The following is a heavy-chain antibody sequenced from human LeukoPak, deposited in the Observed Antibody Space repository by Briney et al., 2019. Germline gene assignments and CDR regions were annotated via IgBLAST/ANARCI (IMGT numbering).Heavy chain of an antibody. CDR1: GGSISSRNW. Sequence: GTLSLTCTVSGGSISSRNWWSWVRQPPGKGLEWIGEVYHSGSTNYNPSLASRVTISVDKSKNQLSLKLSSVTAADTAVYYCARSDDRYFDYWGQGTLVTVSS. J-gene: IGHJ4*02. CDR3: ARSDDRYFDY. D-gene: IGHD1-1*01. V-gene: IGHV4-4*02. CDR2: VYHSGST.